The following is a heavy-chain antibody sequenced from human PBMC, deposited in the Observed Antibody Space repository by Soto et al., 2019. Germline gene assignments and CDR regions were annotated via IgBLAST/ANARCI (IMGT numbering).Heavy chain of an antibody. V-gene: IGHV1-2*04. CDR2: INPNSGGT. Sequence: GASVKVSCKASGYTFTGYYMHWVRQAPGQGLEWMGWINPNSGGTNYAQEFQGWVTMTRDTSISTAYMELSRLRSDDTAVYYCAISVVAATPLYYYYGMDVWGQGTTVTVSS. D-gene: IGHD2-15*01. J-gene: IGHJ6*02. CDR3: AISVVAATPLYYYYGMDV. CDR1: GYTFTGYY.